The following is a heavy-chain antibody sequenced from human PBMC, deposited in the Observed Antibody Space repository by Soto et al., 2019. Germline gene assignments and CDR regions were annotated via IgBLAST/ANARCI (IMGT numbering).Heavy chain of an antibody. D-gene: IGHD2-15*01. V-gene: IGHV1-18*01. J-gene: IGHJ4*02. CDR2: ISPNNGRT. CDR3: ARTPIVVVVAATPTDY. CDR1: GYIFTRSG. Sequence: QVQVVQSGAEVKKPGASVKVSCKASGYIFTRSGISWVRQAPGQGLEWMGWISPNNGRTNYVQKFQGRVTMTTDTSTSTAYMELRSLRFDDTAVYYCARTPIVVVVAATPTDYWGEGTLVTVSS.